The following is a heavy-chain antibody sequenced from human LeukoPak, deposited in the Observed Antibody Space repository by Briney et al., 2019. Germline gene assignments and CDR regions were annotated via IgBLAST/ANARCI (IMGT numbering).Heavy chain of an antibody. V-gene: IGHV1-18*01. J-gene: IGHJ4*02. CDR1: GYTFTSYG. CDR3: ARVLSSSWYSEFDY. D-gene: IGHD6-13*01. CDR2: ISAYNGNT. Sequence: ASVKVSCKASGYTFTSYGISWVRQAPGQGLEWMGWISAYNGNTNYAQKLQGRVTVTTDTSTSTAYMELRSLRSDDTAVYYCARVLSSSWYSEFDYWGQGTLVTVSS.